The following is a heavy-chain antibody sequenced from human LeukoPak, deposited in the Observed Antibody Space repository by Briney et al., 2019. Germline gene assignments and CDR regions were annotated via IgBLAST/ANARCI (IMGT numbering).Heavy chain of an antibody. D-gene: IGHD3-10*01. Sequence: KASETLSLTCTVSGGSISSYYWSWIRQPPGKGLEWIGYIYSSGSTNFNPSLKSRVTISVDTSKNQFFLRLSSVTAADTAVYYCARVKEGIDYWGQGTLVTVSS. V-gene: IGHV4-59*01. CDR3: ARVKEGIDY. CDR2: IYSSGST. J-gene: IGHJ4*02. CDR1: GGSISSYY.